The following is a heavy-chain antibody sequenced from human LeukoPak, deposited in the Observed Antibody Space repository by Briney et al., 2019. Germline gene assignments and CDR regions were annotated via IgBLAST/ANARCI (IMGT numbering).Heavy chain of an antibody. V-gene: IGHV3-30-3*01. CDR3: GSRSGYDILTGPIEY. CDR2: ISYDGSNK. J-gene: IGHJ4*02. CDR1: GFTFSTYA. Sequence: GGSLRLSCAASGFTFSTYAMHWVRQAPGKGLEWVAVISYDGSNKYYADSVKGRFTIFRDNSKNTLYLQMNSLRAEDTAVYFCGSRSGYDILTGPIEYWGQGTLVTVSS. D-gene: IGHD3-9*01.